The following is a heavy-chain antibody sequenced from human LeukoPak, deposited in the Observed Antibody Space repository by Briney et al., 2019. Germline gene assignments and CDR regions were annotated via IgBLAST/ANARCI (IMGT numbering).Heavy chain of an antibody. J-gene: IGHJ6*03. CDR1: GGSISSYY. Sequence: SETLSLTCTVSGGSISSYYWSWIRQPPGKGLEWIGYIYYSGSTNYNPSLKSRVTISVDTSKNQFSLKLSSATAADTAVYYCARHRVPDYYYYMDVWGKGTTVTVSS. D-gene: IGHD2-2*01. CDR2: IYYSGST. CDR3: ARHRVPDYYYYMDV. V-gene: IGHV4-59*01.